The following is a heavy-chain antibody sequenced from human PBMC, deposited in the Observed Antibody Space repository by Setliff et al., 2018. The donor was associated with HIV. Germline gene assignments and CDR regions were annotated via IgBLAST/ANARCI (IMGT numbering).Heavy chain of an antibody. CDR1: GFTFSNYA. Sequence: GGSLISCAASGFTFSNYAVHWVRQAPGKGLEWVAVASDDGKNIYYADSVKGRFTVSRDNYRNTVFLQMNSLRMEDTAVFYCARDAGRWGSYYYFRYMDVWGKGTTVTVSS. V-gene: IGHV3-30*03. J-gene: IGHJ6*03. CDR2: ASDDGKNI. D-gene: IGHD3-16*01. CDR3: ARDAGRWGSYYYFRYMDV.